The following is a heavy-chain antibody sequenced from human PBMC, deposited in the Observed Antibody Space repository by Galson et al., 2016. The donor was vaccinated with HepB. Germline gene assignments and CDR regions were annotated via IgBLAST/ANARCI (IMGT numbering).Heavy chain of an antibody. Sequence: SLRLSCAASGFTVSSNYMNWVRQAPGKGLEWVSLVYSSGTTYYPDSVKGRFTISRDTSKNTLYLQMNSLRAEDTAVYFCARGATYSGYTGVFDLWGQGTLFTVSS. V-gene: IGHV3-53*01. CDR2: VYSSGTT. J-gene: IGHJ3*01. D-gene: IGHD5-12*01. CDR1: GFTVSSNY. CDR3: ARGATYSGYTGVFDL.